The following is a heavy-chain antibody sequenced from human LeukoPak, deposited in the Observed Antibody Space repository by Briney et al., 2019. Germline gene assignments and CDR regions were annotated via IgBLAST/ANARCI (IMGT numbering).Heavy chain of an antibody. Sequence: SETLSLTCTVSGGSISSGGYYWSWIRQPPGKGLEWIGYTYHSGSTYYNPSLKSRVTISVDRSKNQFSLKLSSVTAADTAVYYCARERGYGRRSARFFDYWGQGTLVTVSS. J-gene: IGHJ4*02. CDR2: TYHSGST. CDR3: ARERGYGRRSARFFDY. D-gene: IGHD3-10*01. V-gene: IGHV4-30-2*01. CDR1: GGSISSGGYY.